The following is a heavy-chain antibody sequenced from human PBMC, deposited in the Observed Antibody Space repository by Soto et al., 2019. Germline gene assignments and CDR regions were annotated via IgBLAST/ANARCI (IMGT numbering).Heavy chain of an antibody. CDR3: APMVRGVIPYYFDY. CDR2: ISSSSSTI. J-gene: IGHJ4*02. Sequence: EVQLVESGGGLVQPGGSLRLSCAASGFTFSSYSMNWVRQAPGKGLEWVSYISSSSSTIYYADSVKGRFTISRDNAKNSLYLQMNSPRAEDTAVYYCAPMVRGVIPYYFDYWGQGTLVTVSS. CDR1: GFTFSSYS. V-gene: IGHV3-48*01. D-gene: IGHD3-10*01.